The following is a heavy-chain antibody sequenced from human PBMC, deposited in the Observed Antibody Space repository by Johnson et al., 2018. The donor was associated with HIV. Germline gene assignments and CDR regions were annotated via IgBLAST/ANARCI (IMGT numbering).Heavy chain of an antibody. J-gene: IGHJ3*02. CDR3: ARDDRPDGFDI. CDR2: INACGDT. D-gene: IGHD1-14*01. V-gene: IGHV3-13*01. CDR1: GFTFSSYD. Sequence: MQLVESGGGLVQPGGSLRLSCAASGFTFSSYDMHWVRKATGKGLEWVSVINACGDTYYADSVQGRFTISRDRYKNTVSLQMNSLRVEDTAVYYCARDDRPDGFDIWGQGTMVTVSS.